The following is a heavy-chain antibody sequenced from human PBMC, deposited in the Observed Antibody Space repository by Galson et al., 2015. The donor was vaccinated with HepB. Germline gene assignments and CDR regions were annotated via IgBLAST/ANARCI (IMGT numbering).Heavy chain of an antibody. Sequence: SLRLSCAASGFTFRGHSMHWVRQAPGKGLEWVAVIWYDGSNKDYADSVRGRFTISRENSKNTVYLQMNSLRAEDTAVYYCARESEVSGWYFFDYWGQGTLVTVSS. CDR1: GFTFRGHS. CDR2: IWYDGSNK. J-gene: IGHJ4*02. CDR3: ARESEVSGWYFFDY. D-gene: IGHD6-19*01. V-gene: IGHV3-33*08.